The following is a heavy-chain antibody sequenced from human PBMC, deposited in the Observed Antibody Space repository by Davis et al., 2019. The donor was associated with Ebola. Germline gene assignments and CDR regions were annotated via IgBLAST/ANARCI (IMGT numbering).Heavy chain of an antibody. CDR1: GFTFTTST. J-gene: IGHJ4*02. CDR3: ARGKDSSGYLRRYYFDY. CDR2: IWSDGGHE. Sequence: GESLKISCVASGFTFTTSTMHWVRQAPGKGLEWVAVIWSDGGHEWYADSVKGRFTISRDNPTNTLFLEMNSLRAEDTAVYYCARGKDSSGYLRRYYFDYWGQGTLVTVAS. D-gene: IGHD3-22*01. V-gene: IGHV3-33*02.